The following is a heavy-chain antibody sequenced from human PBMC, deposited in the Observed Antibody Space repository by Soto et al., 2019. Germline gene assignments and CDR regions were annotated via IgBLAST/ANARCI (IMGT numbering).Heavy chain of an antibody. V-gene: IGHV3-48*02. D-gene: IGHD6-6*01. CDR1: GFTFSSYS. J-gene: IGHJ6*02. CDR2: ISSSSSTI. CDR3: ARDPHSSSRYYYYYGMDV. Sequence: EVQLVESGGGLVQPGGSLRLSCAASGFTFSSYSMNWVRQAPGKGLEWVSYISSSSSTIYYADSVKGRFTISRDNAKNSLYLQMNSLRDEDTAVYYCARDPHSSSRYYYYYGMDVWGQGTTVTVSS.